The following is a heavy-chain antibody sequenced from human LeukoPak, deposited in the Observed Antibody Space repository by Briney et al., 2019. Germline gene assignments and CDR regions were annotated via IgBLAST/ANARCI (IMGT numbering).Heavy chain of an antibody. D-gene: IGHD6-13*01. CDR1: GGSFSGYY. J-gene: IGHJ6*02. Sequence: SETLSLTCAVYGGSFSGYYWSWLRQPPGKGLEWIGEINHSGSNNYNPSLKSRVTISLDTSKNQFSLKLSSVTAADTAVYYCARGAEAAGTCYGMDVWGQGTTVTVSS. V-gene: IGHV4-34*01. CDR2: INHSGSN. CDR3: ARGAEAAGTCYGMDV.